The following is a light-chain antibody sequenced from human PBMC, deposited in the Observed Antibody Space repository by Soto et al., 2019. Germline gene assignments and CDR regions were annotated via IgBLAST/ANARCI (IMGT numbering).Light chain of an antibody. CDR2: DVA. V-gene: IGLV2-11*01. CDR3: FSYAGNSTWV. J-gene: IGLJ3*02. Sequence: QSVLTQPRSVSGSPGQSVTISCTGTSSDVGAYDRVSWFQHHPGKAPKLMIYDVAKWPSGVPDRFSGSKSANTASLTISGLQAEEEADYYCFSYAGNSTWVFGGGTQLTVL. CDR1: SSDVGAYDR.